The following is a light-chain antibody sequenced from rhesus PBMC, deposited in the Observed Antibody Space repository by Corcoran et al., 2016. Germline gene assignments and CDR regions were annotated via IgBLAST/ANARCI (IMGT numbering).Light chain of an antibody. J-gene: IGKJ3*01. CDR1: ESLLNSYGRTY. CDR3: MQALQTPFT. V-gene: IGKV2-73*01. CDR2: RVS. Sequence: DIVMTQTPPSLPVTPGEPASISCRSSESLLNSYGRTYLYWYLQKQGPAPRLLIYRVSNRFSGVPDRVSGSGSDTDFTLKISRVETEDVGTYYCMQALQTPFTFGPGTKLDI.